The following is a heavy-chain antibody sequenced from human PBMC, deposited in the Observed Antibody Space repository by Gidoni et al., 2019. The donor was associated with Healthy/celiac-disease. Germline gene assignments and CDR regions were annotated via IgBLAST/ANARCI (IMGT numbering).Heavy chain of an antibody. CDR3: AREVEWLPPSPDYYYYYGMDV. D-gene: IGHD3-3*01. V-gene: IGHV1-3*01. CDR1: GYTFTSYA. CDR2: INAGNGNT. Sequence: QVQLVQSGAEVKKPGASVKVSCKASGYTFTSYAMHWVRQAPGQRLEWMGWINAGNGNTKYSQKFQGRVTITRDTSASTAYMELSSLRSEDTAVYYCAREVEWLPPSPDYYYYYGMDVWGQGTTVTVSS. J-gene: IGHJ6*02.